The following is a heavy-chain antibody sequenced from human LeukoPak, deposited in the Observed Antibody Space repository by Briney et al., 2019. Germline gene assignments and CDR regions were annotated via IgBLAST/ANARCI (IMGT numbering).Heavy chain of an antibody. Sequence: SETLSLTCAVYGGSFSGYYWSWIRQPPGKGLEWIGYIYYSGSTYYNPSLKSRVTMSVDTSNNQFSLKLTSVTAADTAVYYCAKNPVTGANPKFDYWGQGTLVTVSS. D-gene: IGHD6-19*01. J-gene: IGHJ4*02. V-gene: IGHV4-34*01. CDR3: AKNPVTGANPKFDY. CDR1: GGSFSGYY. CDR2: IYYSGST.